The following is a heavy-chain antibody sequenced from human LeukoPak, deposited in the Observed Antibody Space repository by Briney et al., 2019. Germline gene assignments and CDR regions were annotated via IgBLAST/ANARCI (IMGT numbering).Heavy chain of an antibody. D-gene: IGHD2-2*02. CDR2: ISAYNGNT. V-gene: IGHV1-18*01. J-gene: IGHJ5*02. CDR3: ARGGYCSSTSCHKFDP. CDR1: GYTFTSYG. Sequence: GASVKVPCKASGYTFTSYGISWVRQAPGQGLEWMGWISAYNGNTNYAQKLQGRVTMTTDTSTSTAYMELRSLRSDDTAVYYCARGGYCSSTSCHKFDPWGQGTLVTVSS.